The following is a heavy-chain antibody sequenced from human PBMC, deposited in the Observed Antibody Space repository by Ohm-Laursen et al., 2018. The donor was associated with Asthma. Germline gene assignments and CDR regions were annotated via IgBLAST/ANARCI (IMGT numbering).Heavy chain of an antibody. D-gene: IGHD5/OR15-5a*01. Sequence: SLRLSCVDSGFTFSSYGMHWVRPAPGKGLEWVAVISYAGSNKYYADSVKGRFTISRDNSKNTLYLQMNSLRAEDTAVYYCACEGSIVSTYDYWGQGTLVTVSA. V-gene: IGHV3-30*03. CDR3: ACEGSIVSTYDY. CDR2: ISYAGSNK. J-gene: IGHJ4*02. CDR1: GFTFSSYG.